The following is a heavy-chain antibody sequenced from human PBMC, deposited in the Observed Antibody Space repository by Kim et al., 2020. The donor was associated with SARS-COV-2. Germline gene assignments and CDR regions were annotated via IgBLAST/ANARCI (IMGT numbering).Heavy chain of an antibody. CDR1: GFTFGDYA. CDR3: AKGAIRVGLGYFDY. J-gene: IGHJ4*02. CDR2: ISWNSGSI. Sequence: GGSLRLSCAASGFTFGDYAMHWVRQAPGKGLEWVSGISWNSGSIGYADSVKGRFTISRDNAKNSLYLQMNSLRAEDTALYYCAKGAIRVGLGYFDYWGQGTLVTVSS. D-gene: IGHD2-21*01. V-gene: IGHV3-9*01.